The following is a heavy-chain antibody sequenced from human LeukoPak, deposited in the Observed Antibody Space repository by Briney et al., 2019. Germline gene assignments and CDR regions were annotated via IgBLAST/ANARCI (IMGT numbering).Heavy chain of an antibody. CDR2: SGSNT. CDR1: GFTFSSYW. Sequence: GGSLRLSCAASGFTFSSYWMSWVRQAPGKGLEWVSTSGSNTYYSDSVKGRFTISRDNSKNTLYLQTNSLRAEDTAVYYCARIYSSGWPFDSWGQGTLVIVSS. D-gene: IGHD6-19*01. CDR3: ARIYSSGWPFDS. J-gene: IGHJ4*02. V-gene: IGHV3-23*01.